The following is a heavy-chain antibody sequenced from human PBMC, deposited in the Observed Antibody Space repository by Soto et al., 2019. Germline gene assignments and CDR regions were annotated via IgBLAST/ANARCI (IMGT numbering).Heavy chain of an antibody. V-gene: IGHV4-34*01. CDR3: ANLVTTGS. J-gene: IGHJ5*02. Sequence: SETLSLTCAVYGGSFSGYYWSWIRQPPGKGLEWIGEINHSGSTNYNPSLKSRVTISVDTSKNQFSLKLSSVTAEDTALYYCANLVTTGSWGRGTLVTVSS. D-gene: IGHD4-17*01. CDR2: INHSGST. CDR1: GGSFSGYY.